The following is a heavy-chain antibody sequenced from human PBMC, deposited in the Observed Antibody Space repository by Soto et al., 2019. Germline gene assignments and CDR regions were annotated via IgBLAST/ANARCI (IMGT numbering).Heavy chain of an antibody. CDR2: VDSDGRGT. CDR3: GTVFEH. J-gene: IGHJ4*02. V-gene: IGHV3-74*01. CDR1: GITFTNYW. Sequence: EVQLVESGGGSVQPGGSLRLSCVASGITFTNYWMHWVRQVPGKGLVWVARVDSDGRGTSYADFVKGRFTISRDNAKNTLYLQMNSLRVEDTAMYYCGTVFEHWGKGIPVTVSS.